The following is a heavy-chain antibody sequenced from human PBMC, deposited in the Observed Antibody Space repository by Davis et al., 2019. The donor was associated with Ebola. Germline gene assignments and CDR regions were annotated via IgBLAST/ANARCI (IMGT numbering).Heavy chain of an antibody. CDR3: ALSYYYYYGMDV. CDR1: GYSFTSYW. D-gene: IGHD2/OR15-2a*01. Sequence: GESLKISCKGSGYSFTSYWISWVRQMPGKGLEWMGRIDPSDSYTNYSPSFQGHVTISADKSISTAYLQWSSLKASDTAMYYCALSYYYYYGMDVWGQGTTVTVSS. CDR2: IDPSDSYT. V-gene: IGHV5-10-1*01. J-gene: IGHJ6*02.